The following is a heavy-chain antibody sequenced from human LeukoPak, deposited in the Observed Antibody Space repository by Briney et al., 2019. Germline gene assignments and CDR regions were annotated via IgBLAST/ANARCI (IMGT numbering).Heavy chain of an antibody. J-gene: IGHJ4*02. Sequence: SVKVSCKASGGTFSSYAISWVRQAPGQGLEWMGGLTPVFDKAEYAQKFQGRVTITADKWKNTAYMELSSLRYDDTAMYYCARDSGTYRPLDYWGQGTLVTVSS. CDR3: ARDSGTYRPLDY. CDR1: GGTFSSYA. D-gene: IGHD1-26*01. V-gene: IGHV1-69*06. CDR2: LTPVFDKA.